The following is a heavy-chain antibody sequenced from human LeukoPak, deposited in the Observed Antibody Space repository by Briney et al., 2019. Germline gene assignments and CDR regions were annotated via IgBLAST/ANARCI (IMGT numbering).Heavy chain of an antibody. CDR2: ISASTITT. CDR1: GFTFSTYA. V-gene: IGHV3-23*01. D-gene: IGHD1-26*01. J-gene: IGHJ4*02. CDR3: AKEQWEVLPDY. Sequence: PGGSLRLSCAASGFTFSTYAMSWVRQAPGKGLEWVSSISASTITTWYADSVKGRFTISRDTSKNTVYLQMNSLRAEDTAVYYCAKEQWEVLPDYWGQGTLVTVSS.